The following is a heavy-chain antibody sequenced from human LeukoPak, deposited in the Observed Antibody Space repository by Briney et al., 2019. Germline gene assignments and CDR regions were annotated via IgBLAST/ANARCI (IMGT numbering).Heavy chain of an antibody. CDR3: ARRLTQYDCFDP. CDR2: TYYRSTWYN. CDR1: GDSVSSNSVT. V-gene: IGHV6-1*01. J-gene: IGHJ5*02. D-gene: IGHD2-2*01. Sequence: SQTLSLTCAISGDSVSSNSVTWNWIRQSPSRGLERLGRTYYRSTWYNDYAVSVRGRITVNPDTPKNQFSLHLNSVTPEDTAVYYCARRLTQYDCFDPWGQGILVTVSS.